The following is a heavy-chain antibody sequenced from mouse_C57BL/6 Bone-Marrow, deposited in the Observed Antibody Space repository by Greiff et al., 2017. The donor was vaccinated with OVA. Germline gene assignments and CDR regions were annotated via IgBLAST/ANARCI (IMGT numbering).Heavy chain of an antibody. J-gene: IGHJ2*01. Sequence: VQLQQPGAELVKPGASVKMSCKASGYTFTSYWITWVKQRPGQGLEWIGDIYPGSGSTNYNEKFKSKATLTVDTSSSTAYMQLSSLTSEDSAVYYCARDGNYEKTYFDYWGQGTTLTVSS. CDR2: IYPGSGST. CDR1: GYTFTSYW. V-gene: IGHV1-55*01. D-gene: IGHD2-1*01. CDR3: ARDGNYEKTYFDY.